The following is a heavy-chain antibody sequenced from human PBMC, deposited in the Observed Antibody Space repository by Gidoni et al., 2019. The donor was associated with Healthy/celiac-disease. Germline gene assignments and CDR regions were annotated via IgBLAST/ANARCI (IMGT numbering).Heavy chain of an antibody. Sequence: EVQLLESGGGLVQPGGSLRLSCAASGFPFSTCAMSWVRQAPGKGLEWVSAISGSGGSTYYADSVKGRFTISRDNSKNTLYLQMNSLRAEDTAVYYCAKDQIYYYDSSGYPDYWGQGTLVTVSS. D-gene: IGHD3-22*01. J-gene: IGHJ4*02. CDR1: GFPFSTCA. CDR3: AKDQIYYYDSSGYPDY. V-gene: IGHV3-23*01. CDR2: ISGSGGST.